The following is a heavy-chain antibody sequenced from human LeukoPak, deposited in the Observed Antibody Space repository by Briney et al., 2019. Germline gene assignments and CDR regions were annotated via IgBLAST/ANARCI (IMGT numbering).Heavy chain of an antibody. V-gene: IGHV3-30*04. CDR3: ARDGFEGLLWFGELSLGGMDV. D-gene: IGHD3-10*01. Sequence: GGSLRLSCAASGFTFSSYAMHWVRQAPGKGLEWVAVISYDGSNKYYADSVKGRFTISRDNSKNTLYLQMNSLRAVDTAVYYCARDGFEGLLWFGELSLGGMDVWGKGTTVTVSS. CDR1: GFTFSSYA. CDR2: ISYDGSNK. J-gene: IGHJ6*04.